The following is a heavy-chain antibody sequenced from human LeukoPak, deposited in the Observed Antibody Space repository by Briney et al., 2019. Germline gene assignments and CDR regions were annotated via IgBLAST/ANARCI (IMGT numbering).Heavy chain of an antibody. D-gene: IGHD6-6*01. CDR1: GFTVSSNY. CDR2: IYYSGNT. CDR3: ARVMAARREDLNWFDP. Sequence: LRLSCAASGFTVSSNYMTWVRQAPGKGLEWIGSIYYSGNTYNPSLKSRVTISVDTSKNQFSLNLTSVTAADTAVYYCARVMAARREDLNWFDPWGRGTLVTVSS. J-gene: IGHJ5*02. V-gene: IGHV4-39*07.